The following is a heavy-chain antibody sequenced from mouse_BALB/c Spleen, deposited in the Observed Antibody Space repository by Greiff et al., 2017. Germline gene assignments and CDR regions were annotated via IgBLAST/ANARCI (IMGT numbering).Heavy chain of an antibody. Sequence: QVQLKESGPGLVAPSQSLSITCTVSGFSLTSYDISWIRQPPGKGLEWLGVIWTGGGTNYNSAFMSRLSISKDNSKSQVFLKMNSLQTDDTAIYYCVRDALYYFDYWGQGTTLTVSS. J-gene: IGHJ2*01. CDR2: IWTGGGT. V-gene: IGHV2-9-2*01. CDR3: VRDALYYFDY. CDR1: GFSLTSYD.